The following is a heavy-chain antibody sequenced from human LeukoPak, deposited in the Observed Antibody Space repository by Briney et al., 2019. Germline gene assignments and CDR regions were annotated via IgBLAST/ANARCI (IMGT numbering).Heavy chain of an antibody. CDR3: ARDLQAKLLWFGESIGDY. CDR2: MNPNSGNT. J-gene: IGHJ4*02. CDR1: GYTFTSYD. V-gene: IGHV1-8*01. D-gene: IGHD3-10*01. Sequence: ASVKVSCKASGYTFTSYDINWVRQATGQGLEWMGWMNPNSGNTGYAQKFQGRVTMTRNTSISTAYMELSSLRSEDTAVYYCARDLQAKLLWFGESIGDYWGQGTLVTVSS.